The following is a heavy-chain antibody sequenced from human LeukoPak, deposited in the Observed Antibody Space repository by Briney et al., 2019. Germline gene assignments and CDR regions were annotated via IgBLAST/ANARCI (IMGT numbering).Heavy chain of an antibody. D-gene: IGHD2-2*01. J-gene: IGHJ5*02. Sequence: SQTLSLTCTVSGGSIISCDYYWSWILEHPGKGLEWIGYICYSGSTYYNPSLKSRLTISVDTSKNQFSLKLSSVTAADTAVYYCARGHNDCSSTSCYSLVDPWGQGTLVTVSS. CDR2: ICYSGST. V-gene: IGHV4-31*03. CDR1: GGSIISCDYY. CDR3: ARGHNDCSSTSCYSLVDP.